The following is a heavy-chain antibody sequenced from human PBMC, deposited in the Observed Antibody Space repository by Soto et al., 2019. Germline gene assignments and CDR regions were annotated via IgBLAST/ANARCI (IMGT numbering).Heavy chain of an antibody. CDR1: GYTFTSYY. D-gene: IGHD3-3*01. J-gene: IGHJ5*02. Sequence: SVKVSCNASGYTFTSYYMPWVRQAPGQGLEWMGIINPSGGSTSYAQKFQGRVTMTRDTSTSTVYMELSSLRSEDTAVYYCARRDKIFGLVTSHNWFDPWAQGTLVTVSS. CDR3: ARRDKIFGLVTSHNWFDP. V-gene: IGHV1-46*01. CDR2: INPSGGST.